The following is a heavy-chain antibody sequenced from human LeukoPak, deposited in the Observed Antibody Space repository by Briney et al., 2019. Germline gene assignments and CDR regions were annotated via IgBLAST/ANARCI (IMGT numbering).Heavy chain of an antibody. V-gene: IGHV1-18*01. D-gene: IGHD3-10*01. Sequence: ASVKVSCKASGYTFTSYGISWVRQAPGQGLEWMGWISAYNGNTNYAQKFQGRVTITTDESTGTAYMELSSLRSEDTAVYYCAFGEFGVFWFDPWGQGTLVTVSS. CDR2: ISAYNGNT. CDR1: GYTFTSYG. J-gene: IGHJ5*02. CDR3: AFGEFGVFWFDP.